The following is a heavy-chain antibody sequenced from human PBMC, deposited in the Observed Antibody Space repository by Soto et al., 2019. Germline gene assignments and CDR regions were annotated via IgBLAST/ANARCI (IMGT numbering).Heavy chain of an antibody. D-gene: IGHD6-6*01. Sequence: PSETLSLTCTVSGGSISGYYWSWIRQPPGKGLEWIGYIYYSGSTNYNPSLKSRVTISVDTSKKQFSLKLSSVTAADTAVYYCARYSSSSLGYYYYYGMDVWGQGTTVTVSS. J-gene: IGHJ6*02. CDR2: IYYSGST. V-gene: IGHV4-59*01. CDR1: GGSISGYY. CDR3: ARYSSSSLGYYYYYGMDV.